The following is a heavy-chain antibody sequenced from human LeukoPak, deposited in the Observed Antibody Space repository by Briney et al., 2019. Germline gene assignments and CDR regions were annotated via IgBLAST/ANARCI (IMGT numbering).Heavy chain of an antibody. CDR3: ATYRQVLLPFES. CDR1: GFTFSSYS. J-gene: IGHJ4*02. D-gene: IGHD2-8*02. CDR2: ISGSSSYI. Sequence: PGGSLRLSCAASGFTFSSYSMNWVRQAPGKGLEWVSSISGSSSYIYYADSVKGRFTISRDNAKNSLYVQMNSLRAEDTAIYYCATYRQVLLPFESWGQGTLVTVSS. V-gene: IGHV3-21*04.